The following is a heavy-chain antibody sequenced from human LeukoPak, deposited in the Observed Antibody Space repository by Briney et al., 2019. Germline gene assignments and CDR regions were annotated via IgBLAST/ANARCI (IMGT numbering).Heavy chain of an antibody. D-gene: IGHD3-22*01. CDR2: INSGGSTT. J-gene: IGHJ4*02. Sequence: GGSLRLSCAASGFTFSTYTKNWARQAPGKGLEWVSSINSGGSTTHYADSVKGRFTISRDNAQNSLYLQMNSLRVDDAAVYYCLRGDSRDFWGQGTLVTVSS. CDR1: GFTFSTYT. V-gene: IGHV3-21*01. CDR3: LRGDSRDF.